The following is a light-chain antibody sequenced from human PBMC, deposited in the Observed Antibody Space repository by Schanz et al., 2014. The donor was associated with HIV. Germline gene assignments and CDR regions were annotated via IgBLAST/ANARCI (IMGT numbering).Light chain of an antibody. CDR3: SSYAGTNNLWV. Sequence: QSALTQPASVSGSPGQSITISCTGTSSDVGGYDYVSWYQQHPGKAPKLMIYDVSNRPSGVSNRFSGSKSGNTASLTISGLQAEDEADYYCSSYAGTNNLWVFGGGTKVTVL. CDR1: SSDVGGYDY. CDR2: DVS. J-gene: IGLJ3*02. V-gene: IGLV2-14*03.